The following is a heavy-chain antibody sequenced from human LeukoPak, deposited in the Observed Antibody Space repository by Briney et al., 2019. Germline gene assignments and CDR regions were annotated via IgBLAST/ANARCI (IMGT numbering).Heavy chain of an antibody. Sequence: TGGSLRLSCAASGFTVSSNYMSWVRQSPGKGLEWVSVIYSGDNVYYAASVQGRLTISNDNSKNTLYLQMNRLRADDAAMYYCARVSDGGYNHYFDYWGQGTLVTVSS. CDR1: GFTVSSNY. J-gene: IGHJ4*02. D-gene: IGHD5-24*01. CDR2: IYSGDNV. CDR3: ARVSDGGYNHYFDY. V-gene: IGHV3-53*01.